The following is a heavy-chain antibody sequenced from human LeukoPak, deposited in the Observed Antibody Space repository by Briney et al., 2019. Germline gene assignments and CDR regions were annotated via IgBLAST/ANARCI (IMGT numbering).Heavy chain of an antibody. Sequence: PSGTLSLTCTVSGGSISSSSYYWGWIRQAPGKALEWIGNIHYSGGAYYRPSLKSRVTISVDTSKNQSSLKLSSVTAADTAVYYCARQEGYSYEPYFDYWGQGTLVTVSS. V-gene: IGHV4-39*01. CDR2: IHYSGGA. CDR3: ARQEGYSYEPYFDY. CDR1: GGSISSSSYY. J-gene: IGHJ4*02. D-gene: IGHD5-18*01.